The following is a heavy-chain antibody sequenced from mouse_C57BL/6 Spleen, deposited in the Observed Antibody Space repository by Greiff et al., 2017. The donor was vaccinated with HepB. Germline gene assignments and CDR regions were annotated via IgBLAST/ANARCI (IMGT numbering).Heavy chain of an antibody. Sequence: QVQLQQPGAELVRPGPSVKLSCKASGYTFTSYWMHWVKQRPGQGLEWIGVIDPSDSYTNYNQKFKGKATLTVDTSSSTAYMQLSSLTSEDSAVYYCARERTWFAYWGQGTLVTVSA. CDR3: ARERTWFAY. CDR1: GYTFTSYW. J-gene: IGHJ3*01. V-gene: IGHV1-59*01. CDR2: IDPSDSYT.